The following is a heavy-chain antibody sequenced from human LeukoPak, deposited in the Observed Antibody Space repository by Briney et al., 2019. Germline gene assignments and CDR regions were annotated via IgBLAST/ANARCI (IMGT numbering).Heavy chain of an antibody. CDR1: GFSVGTNY. V-gene: IGHV3-53*01. J-gene: IGHJ4*02. Sequence: GGSLRLSCAASGFSVGTNYMTWVRQAPGKGLEWVSVIYSGDNTYYADSVKGRFTISRDTPKNTLYLQMNSLRAEDTAVYYCARDTDYGDYSWVSVDYWGQGTLVTVSS. CDR3: ARDTDYGDYSWVSVDY. CDR2: IYSGDNT. D-gene: IGHD4-17*01.